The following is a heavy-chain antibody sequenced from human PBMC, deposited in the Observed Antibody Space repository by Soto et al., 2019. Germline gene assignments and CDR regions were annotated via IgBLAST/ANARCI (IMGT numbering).Heavy chain of an antibody. V-gene: IGHV4-61*08. D-gene: IGHD3-3*01. Sequence: SETLSLTCTVSGGSISSGGYYWGWIRQHPGKGLEWIGYIYYSGTTKYNPSLKSRATISVDTSKNQFSLKLSSVTAADTAVYYCARSFGVVLMGGLGMIDYWGQGTRVTVSS. CDR2: IYYSGTT. CDR1: GGSISSGGYY. J-gene: IGHJ4*02. CDR3: ARSFGVVLMGGLGMIDY.